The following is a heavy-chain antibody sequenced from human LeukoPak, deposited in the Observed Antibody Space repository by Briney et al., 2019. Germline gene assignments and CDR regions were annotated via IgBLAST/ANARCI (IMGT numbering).Heavy chain of an antibody. V-gene: IGHV3-53*01. CDR2: NSGGST. J-gene: IGHJ1*01. CDR3: ASAREYCGSAECYEYFQH. CDR1: GFTFSNFW. D-gene: IGHD2-21*01. Sequence: GGSLRLSCAASGFTFSNFWMSWVRQAPGKGLEWVSVNSGGSTYYADSVNGRFTISRDNSRNTLLLQMNSLRAEDTALYYCASAREYCGSAECYEYFQHWGQGTLVTVSS.